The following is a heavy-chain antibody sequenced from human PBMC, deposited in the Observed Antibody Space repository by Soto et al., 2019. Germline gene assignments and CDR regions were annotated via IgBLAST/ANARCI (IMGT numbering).Heavy chain of an antibody. D-gene: IGHD2-8*01. CDR3: ARDLPYCTNGVCHWNWFDP. CDR2: IYYSGST. V-gene: IGHV4-30-4*01. CDR1: GGSISSGDYY. J-gene: IGHJ5*02. Sequence: SETLSLTCTVSGGSISSGDYYWSWIRQPPGKGLEWIGYIYYSGSTYYNPSLKSRVTISVDTSKSQFSLKLSSVTAADTAVYYCARDLPYCTNGVCHWNWFDPCGQGTLVTAPQ.